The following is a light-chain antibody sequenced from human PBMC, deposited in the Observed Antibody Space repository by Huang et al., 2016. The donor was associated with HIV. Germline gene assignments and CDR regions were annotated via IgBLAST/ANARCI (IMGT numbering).Light chain of an antibody. V-gene: IGKV3-15*01. Sequence: VMTQSPATLSVSPGERATRSCRASESILRNLAWYQQRPGQPPRRLSYGASVRLTGIPDRFRGSGSGTEFSLTISSLQSEDFAVYYCQQYNKWPPYTYGQGTKLEIK. J-gene: IGKJ2*01. CDR3: QQYNKWPPYT. CDR1: ESILRN. CDR2: GAS.